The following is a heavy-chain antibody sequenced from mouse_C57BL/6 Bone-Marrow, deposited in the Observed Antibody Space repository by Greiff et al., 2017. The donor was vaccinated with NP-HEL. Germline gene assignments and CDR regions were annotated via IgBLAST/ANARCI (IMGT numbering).Heavy chain of an antibody. D-gene: IGHD1-1*01. Sequence: EVKVVESGGGLVKPGGSLKLSCAASGFTFSSYAMSWVRQTPEKRLEWVATISDGGSYTYYPDNVKGRFTISRDNAKNNLYLQMSHLKSEDTAMYYCARDGTTVVPFAYWGQGTLVTVSA. V-gene: IGHV5-4*01. J-gene: IGHJ3*01. CDR3: ARDGTTVVPFAY. CDR1: GFTFSSYA. CDR2: ISDGGSYT.